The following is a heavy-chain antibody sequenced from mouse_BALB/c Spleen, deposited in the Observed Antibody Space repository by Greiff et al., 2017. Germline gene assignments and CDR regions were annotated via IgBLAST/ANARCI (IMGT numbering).Heavy chain of an antibody. CDR2: INSNGGST. CDR3: ARGEGTYYGSSYYFDY. CDR1: GFTFSSYG. V-gene: IGHV5-6-3*01. D-gene: IGHD1-1*01. J-gene: IGHJ2*01. Sequence: EVQGVESGGGLVQPGGSLKLSCAASGFTFSSYGMSWVRQTPDKRLELVATINSNGGSTYYPDSVKGRFTISRDNAKNTLYLQMSSLKSEDTAMYYCARGEGTYYGSSYYFDYWGQGTTLTVSS.